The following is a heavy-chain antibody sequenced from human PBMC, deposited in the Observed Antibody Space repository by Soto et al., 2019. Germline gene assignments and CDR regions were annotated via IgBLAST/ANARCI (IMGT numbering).Heavy chain of an antibody. CDR1: GYTFIRYG. CDR3: VRDEISSAGLDP. Sequence: QVQLVQSGAEVKKPGASVKVSCKASGYTFIRYGMSWVRQAPGQGLEWMGWISTHNGNTYYAQNFQGRVTMTSDTPTSTAYMELRSLRSDDTAFYYCVRDEISSAGLDPWGQGTLVTVSS. V-gene: IGHV1-18*01. J-gene: IGHJ5*02. CDR2: ISTHNGNT.